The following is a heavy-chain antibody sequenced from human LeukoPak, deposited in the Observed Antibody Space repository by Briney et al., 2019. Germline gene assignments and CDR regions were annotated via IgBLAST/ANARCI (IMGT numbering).Heavy chain of an antibody. D-gene: IGHD3-22*01. CDR1: GYTFTAYY. CDR2: INPNSGGT. Sequence: ASVKVSCKASGYTFTAYYMHWVRQAPGQGLEWMGWINPNSGGTNYAQKFQGRVTMTRDTSINTAYMELSRLRSDDTAVYYCARGSITMIVVAGGDYWGQGTLVTVSS. V-gene: IGHV1-2*02. J-gene: IGHJ4*02. CDR3: ARGSITMIVVAGGDY.